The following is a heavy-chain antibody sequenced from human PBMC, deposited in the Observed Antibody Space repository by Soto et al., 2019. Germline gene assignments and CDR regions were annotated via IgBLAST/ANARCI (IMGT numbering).Heavy chain of an antibody. V-gene: IGHV1-18*01. CDR3: ATQILWFGELSEYYFDY. D-gene: IGHD3-10*01. CDR2: ISAYNGNT. CDR1: GYTFTSYG. J-gene: IGHJ4*02. Sequence: ASVKVSCKASGYTFTSYGISWVRQAPGQGLEWMGWISAYNGNTNYAQKLQGRVTMTTDTSTSTAYMELRSLRSDDTAVYYCATQILWFGELSEYYFDYWGQGTLVTVSS.